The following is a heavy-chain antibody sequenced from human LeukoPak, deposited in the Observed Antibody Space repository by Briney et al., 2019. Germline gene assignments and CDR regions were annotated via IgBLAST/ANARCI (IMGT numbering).Heavy chain of an antibody. CDR2: ISYDGSNK. CDR3: AREIVVVDI. CDR1: GFTFSSYA. V-gene: IGHV3-30-3*01. Sequence: PGGSLRLSCAASGFTFSSYAMHWVRQAPGKGLEWVAIISYDGSNKYYADPVKGRFTISRDNSKNTLYVQMKGLRAEDTAVYYCAREIVVVDIWGQGTLVTVSS. D-gene: IGHD1-26*01. J-gene: IGHJ4*02.